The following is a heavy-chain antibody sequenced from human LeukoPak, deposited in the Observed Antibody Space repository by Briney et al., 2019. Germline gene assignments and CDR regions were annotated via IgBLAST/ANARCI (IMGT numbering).Heavy chain of an antibody. Sequence: SETLSLTCTVSGGSISSYYWSWIRQPAGKGLELIGRIYTSGSTNYNPSLKSRVTMSVDTSKNQFSLKLSSVTAEDTAVYYCARDRGANIAAAGTGMWFDPWGQGTLVTVSS. J-gene: IGHJ5*02. V-gene: IGHV4-4*07. CDR3: ARDRGANIAAAGTGMWFDP. CDR1: GGSISSYY. D-gene: IGHD6-13*01. CDR2: IYTSGST.